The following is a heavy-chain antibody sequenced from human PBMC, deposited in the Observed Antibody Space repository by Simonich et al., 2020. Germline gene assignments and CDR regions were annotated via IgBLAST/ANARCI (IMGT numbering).Heavy chain of an antibody. J-gene: IGHJ4*02. Sequence: QLQLQESGPGLVKPSETLSLTCTVSGGSISISSYYWGWIRQPPGKGLEWIGGIYYSWTTYYNPSLKSRVTISVETSKNQFSLKLSSVTAADTAVYYCARQRVLMVYAIDYWGQGTLVTVSS. D-gene: IGHD2-8*01. V-gene: IGHV4-39*01. CDR3: ARQRVLMVYAIDY. CDR1: GGSISISSYY. CDR2: IYYSWTT.